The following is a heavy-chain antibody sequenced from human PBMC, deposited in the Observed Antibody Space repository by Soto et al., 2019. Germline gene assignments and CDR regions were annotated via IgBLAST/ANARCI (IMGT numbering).Heavy chain of an antibody. CDR3: AGGQYQLRIDY. CDR1: GGSFSGYY. V-gene: IGHV4-34*01. J-gene: IGHJ4*02. D-gene: IGHD2-2*01. CDR2: INHSGST. Sequence: QVQLQQWGAGLLKPSETLSLTCAVYGGSFSGYYWSWIRQPPGKGLEWIGEINHSGSTNYNPSLKRRVTISVDTSKNQFSLKLSSVTAADTAVYYCAGGQYQLRIDYWGQGTLVTVSS.